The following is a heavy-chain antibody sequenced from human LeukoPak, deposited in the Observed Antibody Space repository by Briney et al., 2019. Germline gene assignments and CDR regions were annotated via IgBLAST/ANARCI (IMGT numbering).Heavy chain of an antibody. Sequence: GGSLRLSCAASGFTFSSYAMSWVRQAPGKGLEWVSAISSSGGGTDYTDSVKGRFTISRDNSKNTLYLQMNSLRAEDTAVYYCAKKMSITAASQVDYWGQGTLVTVSS. CDR2: ISSSGGGT. J-gene: IGHJ4*02. CDR1: GFTFSSYA. V-gene: IGHV3-23*01. CDR3: AKKMSITAASQVDY. D-gene: IGHD1-20*01.